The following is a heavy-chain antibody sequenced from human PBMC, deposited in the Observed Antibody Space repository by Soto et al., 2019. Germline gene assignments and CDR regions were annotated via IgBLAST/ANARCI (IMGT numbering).Heavy chain of an antibody. J-gene: IGHJ4*02. Sequence: QVHLVQSGAEVKKPGASVKVSCKASGYTFTSYRIHWVRQAPGQGLEWMGWVNSYNGNTEYVQRFHGRVTMTTNTSTSTAYMELRSLRSDDTAVYYCATLFGGNYFACWGQGTLVAVSS. CDR1: GYTFTSYR. V-gene: IGHV1-18*01. D-gene: IGHD1-26*01. CDR3: ATLFGGNYFAC. CDR2: VNSYNGNT.